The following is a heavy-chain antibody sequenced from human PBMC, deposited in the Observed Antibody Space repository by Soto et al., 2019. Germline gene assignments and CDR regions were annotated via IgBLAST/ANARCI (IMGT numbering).Heavy chain of an antibody. J-gene: IGHJ1*01. V-gene: IGHV3-21*01. CDR3: ASNIVVVVASTPAEYFQH. CDR1: GFTFSSYS. CDR2: ISRSRSYI. D-gene: IGHD2-15*01. Sequence: EVQLVESGGGLVKPGGSLRLSCAASGFTFSSYSMNWVRQAPGKGLEWVSSISRSRSYIYYAESVKGRFTTSRDNAKNSLYLQMNSLRAEDTAVYYCASNIVVVVASTPAEYFQHWGQGTLVTVSS.